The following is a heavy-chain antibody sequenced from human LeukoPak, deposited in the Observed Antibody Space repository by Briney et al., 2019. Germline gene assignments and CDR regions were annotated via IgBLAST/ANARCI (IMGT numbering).Heavy chain of an antibody. D-gene: IGHD2-21*01. J-gene: IGHJ6*02. CDR2: ITPNGGGT. Sequence: ASVKVSCKASGYTFTGHYIHWVRQAPGQGLEWMGRITPNGGGTIYAQKFQGRVTMTRDTSISTAYMELSRLGSDDTAVYFCARGGECFGLDVWGQGTTVTVSS. CDR3: ARGGECFGLDV. CDR1: GYTFTGHY. V-gene: IGHV1-2*06.